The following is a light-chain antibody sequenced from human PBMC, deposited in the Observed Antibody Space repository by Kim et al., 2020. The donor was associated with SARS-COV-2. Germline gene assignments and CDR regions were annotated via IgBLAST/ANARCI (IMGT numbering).Light chain of an antibody. CDR2: DAS. CDR1: QSISSW. J-gene: IGKJ2*01. Sequence: SASVGDRFTITCRASQSISSWLAWYQQRPGKAPKLLIYDASILQSGVPPNFSGSGYGTEFTLTINSLQPDDFATYFCQHYNSYPYTFGQGTKLEI. CDR3: QHYNSYPYT. V-gene: IGKV1-5*01.